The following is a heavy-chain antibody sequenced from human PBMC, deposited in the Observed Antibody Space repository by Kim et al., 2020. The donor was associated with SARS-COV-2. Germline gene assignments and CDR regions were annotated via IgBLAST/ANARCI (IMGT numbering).Heavy chain of an antibody. CDR2: MNPNSGNT. V-gene: IGHV1-8*01. Sequence: ASVKVSCKASGYTFTSYDINWVRQATGQGLEWMGWMNPNSGNTGYAQKFQGRVTMTRNTSISTAYMELSSLRSEDTAVYYCARVVDTAMVYWFDPWGQGTLVTVSS. J-gene: IGHJ5*02. D-gene: IGHD5-18*01. CDR3: ARVVDTAMVYWFDP. CDR1: GYTFTSYD.